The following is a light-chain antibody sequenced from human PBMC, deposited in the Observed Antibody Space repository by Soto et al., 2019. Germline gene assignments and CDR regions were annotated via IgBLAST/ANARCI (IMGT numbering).Light chain of an antibody. V-gene: IGKV1-39*01. Sequence: DIQMTQSASSLSASLGDRVSIPCRASQNIRDLLNWYQQKPGKAPELLSFSASSLQSGVPSRFSGSGSGTEFTLTIGSLQREDFATYFCQQTYSTPPTFGQGTRVEI. CDR1: QNIRDL. J-gene: IGKJ1*01. CDR2: SAS. CDR3: QQTYSTPPT.